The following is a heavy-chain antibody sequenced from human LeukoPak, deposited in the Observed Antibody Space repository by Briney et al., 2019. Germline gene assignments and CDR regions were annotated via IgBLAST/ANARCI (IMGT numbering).Heavy chain of an antibody. J-gene: IGHJ4*02. D-gene: IGHD3-10*01. V-gene: IGHV4-4*07. CDR2: MYTSGST. CDR3: ARDHYGSGSYKSYFDS. Sequence: PSETLSLTCTVSGGSISTYYWGWLRQPAGKGLEWIGRMYTSGSTKYNPSLKSRVTISIDNSKNQFSLKLTSVTAADTAVYYCARDHYGSGSYKSYFDSWGQGTRVTVSS. CDR1: GGSISTYY.